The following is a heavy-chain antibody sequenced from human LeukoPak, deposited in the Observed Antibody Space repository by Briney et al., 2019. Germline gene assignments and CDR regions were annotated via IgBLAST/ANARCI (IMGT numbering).Heavy chain of an antibody. D-gene: IGHD3-10*01. V-gene: IGHV1-18*01. Sequence: ASAKVSCKASGYIFSSYGITWVRQAPGQGLEWMGWISVYNGNTKSAQNLQGRVIMTTDTSTNTAYMELTSLRSDDTAVYYCARIAADGSGTNHYWGQGTQVTVSS. CDR1: GYIFSSYG. J-gene: IGHJ4*02. CDR3: ARIAADGSGTNHY. CDR2: ISVYNGNT.